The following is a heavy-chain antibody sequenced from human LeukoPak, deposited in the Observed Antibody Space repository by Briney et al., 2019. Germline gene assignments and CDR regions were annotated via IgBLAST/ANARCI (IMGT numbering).Heavy chain of an antibody. CDR1: GFTFDDYA. D-gene: IGHD3-10*01. CDR3: AKDLSTMVRSDAFDV. CDR2: ISWNSGSI. V-gene: IGHV3-9*01. Sequence: GGSLRLSCAASGFTFDDYAMHWVRHAPGKGLEWVSGISWNSGSIGYADSVKGRFTISRDNAKNSLYLQMNSLRAEDTALYYCAKDLSTMVRSDAFDVWGQGTMVTVSS. J-gene: IGHJ3*01.